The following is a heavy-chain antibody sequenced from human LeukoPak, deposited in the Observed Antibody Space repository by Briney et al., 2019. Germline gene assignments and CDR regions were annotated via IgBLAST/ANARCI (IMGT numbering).Heavy chain of an antibody. CDR1: GYSISSGYY. Sequence: SETLSLTCTVSGYSISSGYYWGWIRQPQGRGLEWIGSIYHSGSTYYNPSLKSRVTISVDTSKNQFSLKLSSVTAADTAVYYCARVDRSSGGYYYYMDVWGKGTTVTVSS. J-gene: IGHJ6*03. V-gene: IGHV4-38-2*02. CDR2: IYHSGST. D-gene: IGHD6-6*01. CDR3: ARVDRSSGGYYYYMDV.